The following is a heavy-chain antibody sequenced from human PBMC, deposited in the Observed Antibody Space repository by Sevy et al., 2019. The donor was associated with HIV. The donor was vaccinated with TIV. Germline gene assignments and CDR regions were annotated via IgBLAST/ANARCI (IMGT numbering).Heavy chain of an antibody. CDR3: ARASLAATAFDY. CDR1: GGSFSGYY. J-gene: IGHJ4*02. CDR2: INHSGST. V-gene: IGHV4-34*01. D-gene: IGHD2-21*02. Sequence: SETLSLTCAVYGGSFSGYYWSWIRQPPGKGLEWIGEINHSGSTNYNPSLKSRVTISVDTSKNQFSLKLSSVTAADTAVYYCARASLAATAFDYWGQRTLVTVSS.